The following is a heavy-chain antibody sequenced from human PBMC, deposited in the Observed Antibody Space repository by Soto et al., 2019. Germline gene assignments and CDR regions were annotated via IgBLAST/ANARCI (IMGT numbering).Heavy chain of an antibody. D-gene: IGHD2-21*01. CDR1: GFTFGNYD. J-gene: IGHJ4*02. Sequence: PGGSLRLSCAASGFTFGNYDISWVRQAPGKGLEWVSSISSSGGSTYYADSVKGRFTISRDNPKNTLYLQMSSLSAADTAVYYCARRDCGSGTNCEFGAPAFAYRGQGNLVTVSS. CDR2: ISSSGGST. CDR3: ARRDCGSGTNCEFGAPAFAY. V-gene: IGHV3-23*01.